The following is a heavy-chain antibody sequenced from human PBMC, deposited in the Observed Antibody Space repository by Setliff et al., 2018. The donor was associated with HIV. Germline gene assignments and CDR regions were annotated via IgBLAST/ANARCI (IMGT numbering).Heavy chain of an antibody. V-gene: IGHV4-34*01. CDR3: AKGVAGLQYYYYYMDV. CDR2: ITHSGST. CDR1: GGSFSGYY. Sequence: SETLSLTCAVYGGSFSGYYLTWIRQPPGKGLEWIGEITHSGSTNYKPSLETRVTISVDTYKNQFSLKLSSVNASDTAVYYCAKGVAGLQYYYYYMDVWGKGTTVTVSS. J-gene: IGHJ6*03. D-gene: IGHD6-19*01.